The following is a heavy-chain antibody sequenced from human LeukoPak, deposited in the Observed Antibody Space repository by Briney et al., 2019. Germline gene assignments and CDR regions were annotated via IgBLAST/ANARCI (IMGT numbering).Heavy chain of an antibody. V-gene: IGHV3-11*06. CDR1: GLTFSDYY. Sequence: GGSLRLSCAASGLTFSDYYMSWIRQAPGRGLEWVSYVSSSSSYTNYADSVRGRFTISRDNAKDSLYLQMNSLRAEDTAVYYCARDWRYYDDSSGYYRAFDIWGQGTMVTVSS. CDR2: VSSSSSYT. CDR3: ARDWRYYDDSSGYYRAFDI. J-gene: IGHJ3*02. D-gene: IGHD3-22*01.